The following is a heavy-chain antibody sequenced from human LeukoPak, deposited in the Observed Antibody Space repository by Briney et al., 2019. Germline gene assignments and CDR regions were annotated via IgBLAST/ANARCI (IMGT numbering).Heavy chain of an antibody. CDR1: GFTVSSNY. V-gene: IGHV3-53*01. CDR3: AREGHGKEEDAFDI. D-gene: IGHD1-14*01. Sequence: GGSLRLSCAASGFTVSSNYMSWVGQAPGTWLDWVSVIYSGGSTYYADSVKSRFTISRDNSKNTLYLQMNSLRAEDTAVYYCAREGHGKEEDAFDIWGQGTMVTVSS. J-gene: IGHJ3*02. CDR2: IYSGGST.